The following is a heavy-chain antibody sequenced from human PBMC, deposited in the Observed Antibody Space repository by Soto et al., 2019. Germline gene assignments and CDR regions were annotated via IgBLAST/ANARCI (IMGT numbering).Heavy chain of an antibody. Sequence: EVQLLESGGGLVQPGGSLRLSCAASGFTFSSYAMSWVRQAPGRGLEWVSAISGSGGSTYYADSVKGRFTISRDNSKNTLYLQMNSLRAEDTAVYYCAKVIESSGWSEGYWGQGTLVTVSS. CDR3: AKVIESSGWSEGY. D-gene: IGHD6-19*01. CDR1: GFTFSSYA. J-gene: IGHJ4*02. CDR2: ISGSGGST. V-gene: IGHV3-23*01.